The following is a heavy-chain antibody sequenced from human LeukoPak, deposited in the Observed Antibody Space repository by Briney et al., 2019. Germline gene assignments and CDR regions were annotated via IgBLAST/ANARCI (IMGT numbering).Heavy chain of an antibody. CDR2: ISGSGGST. D-gene: IGHD3-22*01. CDR1: GFNFSSYA. Sequence: GGSLRLSCAASGFNFSSYAMSLVRQAPGKALEWVSAISGSGGSTYYADSVKGRFTISRDNSKNTLYLQMNSLRAEDTAVYYCAKDCDPYDSSGYFDYWGQGTLVTVSS. J-gene: IGHJ4*02. CDR3: AKDCDPYDSSGYFDY. V-gene: IGHV3-23*01.